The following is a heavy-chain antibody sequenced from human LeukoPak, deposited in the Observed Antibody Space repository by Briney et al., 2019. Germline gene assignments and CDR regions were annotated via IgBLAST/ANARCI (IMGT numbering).Heavy chain of an antibody. D-gene: IGHD5-24*01. CDR2: IKQDGSKK. CDR1: GFTFTSYS. J-gene: IGHJ4*02. CDR3: TRVGYIDEGIDY. V-gene: IGHV3-7*04. Sequence: GGSLRLSCAASGFTFTSYSMNWVRQAPGKGLEWVANIKQDGSKKSYVDSVKGRFTISRDDAKNSLYLQMNSLRAEDTAIYYCTRVGYIDEGIDYWGQGTLVTVSS.